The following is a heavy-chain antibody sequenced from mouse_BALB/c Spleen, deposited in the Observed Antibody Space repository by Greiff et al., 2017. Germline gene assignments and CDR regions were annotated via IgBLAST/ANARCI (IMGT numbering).Heavy chain of an antibody. Sequence: DVKLVESGGGLVKPGGSLKLSCAASGFAFSSYDMSWVRQTPEKRLEWVAYISSGGGSTYYPDTVKGRFTISRDNAKNTLYLQMSSLKSEDTAMYYCARGDYDYGEGYYAMDYWGQGTSVTVSS. V-gene: IGHV5-12-1*01. CDR2: ISSGGGST. CDR1: GFAFSSYD. J-gene: IGHJ4*01. D-gene: IGHD2-4*01. CDR3: ARGDYDYGEGYYAMDY.